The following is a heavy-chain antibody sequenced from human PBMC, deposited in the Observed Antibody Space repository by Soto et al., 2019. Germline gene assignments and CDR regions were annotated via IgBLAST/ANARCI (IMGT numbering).Heavy chain of an antibody. CDR2: ISAYNGNT. D-gene: IGHD4-17*01. CDR3: ARDNGGHGDYEETRMEYWFDP. J-gene: IGHJ5*02. Sequence: GASVKVSCKASGYTFASYGISWVRQAPGQGLEWMGWISAYNGNTNYAQKLQGRVTMTTDTSTSTAYMELRSLRSDDTAVYYCARDNGGHGDYEETRMEYWFDPWGQGTLVTVSS. CDR1: GYTFASYG. V-gene: IGHV1-18*01.